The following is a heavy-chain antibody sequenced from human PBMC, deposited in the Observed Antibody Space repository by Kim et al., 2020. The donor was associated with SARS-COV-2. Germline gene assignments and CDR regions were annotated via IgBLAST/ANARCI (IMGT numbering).Heavy chain of an antibody. D-gene: IGHD3-10*01. J-gene: IGHJ4*02. CDR3: ARGSVRGVISDY. CDR2: INAGNGNT. Sequence: ASVKVSCKASGYTFTSYAMHWVRQAPGQRLEWMGWINAGNGNTKYLQKFQGRVTITRDTSASTAYMELSSLRSEDTAVYYCARGSVRGVISDYWGQGTLVTVSS. CDR1: GYTFTSYA. V-gene: IGHV1-3*01.